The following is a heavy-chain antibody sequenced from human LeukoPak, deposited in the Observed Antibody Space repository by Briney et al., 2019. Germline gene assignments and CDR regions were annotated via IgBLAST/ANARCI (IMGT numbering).Heavy chain of an antibody. V-gene: IGHV4-59*01. CDR1: GGSISSYY. D-gene: IGHD6-19*01. J-gene: IGHJ4*02. CDR3: ARGFSGWTRYDY. Sequence: KPSETLSLTCTVSGGSISSYYWSWIRQPPGKGLEWIGYIHYSGSTNYNPSLKSRVTISVDTSKNQFSLKLNSVTAADTAVYYCARGFSGWTRYDYWGQGTLVTVSS. CDR2: IHYSGST.